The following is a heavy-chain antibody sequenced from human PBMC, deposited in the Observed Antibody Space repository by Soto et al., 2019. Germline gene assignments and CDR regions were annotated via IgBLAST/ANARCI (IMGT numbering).Heavy chain of an antibody. CDR2: IIPIFGAT. J-gene: IGHJ5*02. CDR3: ARDGDHIAARP. D-gene: IGHD6-6*01. Sequence: QVQLMQSGAEVNRPGSSVKVSCKASGGSFSSYSISWVRQAPGQGLEWMGGIIPIFGATNYAQKFQGRVTISADESTSTAYMEVRGLRSEDTAVYYCARDGDHIAARPWGQRTLVTVSS. CDR1: GGSFSSYS. V-gene: IGHV1-69*01.